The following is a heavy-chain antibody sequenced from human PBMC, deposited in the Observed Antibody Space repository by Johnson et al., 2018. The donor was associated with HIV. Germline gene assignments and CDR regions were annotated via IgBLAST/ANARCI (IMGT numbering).Heavy chain of an antibody. Sequence: QVHLVESGGGVVQPGRSLRLSCAASGFTFSSYGMHWVRQAPDKGLEWVAAISYGGTNKYYIDSVQGRFTISRDNSKSTLYLQMNSLRVEDTAVYYCVKDRGRPGTPAAFDMWGHGTMVTVSS. V-gene: IGHV3-30*18. CDR3: VKDRGRPGTPAAFDM. D-gene: IGHD3-10*01. CDR2: ISYGGTNK. J-gene: IGHJ3*02. CDR1: GFTFSSYG.